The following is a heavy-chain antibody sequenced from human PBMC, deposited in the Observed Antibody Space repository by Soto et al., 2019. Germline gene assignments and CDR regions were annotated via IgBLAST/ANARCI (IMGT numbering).Heavy chain of an antibody. V-gene: IGHV1-69*06. CDR2: IIPIFGTA. Sequence: QVQLVQSGAEVKKPGSSVKVSCKAPGGTFSSYAISWVRQAPGQGLEWMGGIIPIFGTANYAQKFQGRVTITADKSTSTCYMELSSLRSEDTAVYYCARSQGGSSSLDIYYYYYYGMDVWGQGTTVTVSS. D-gene: IGHD2-15*01. J-gene: IGHJ6*02. CDR1: GGTFSSYA. CDR3: ARSQGGSSSLDIYYYYYYGMDV.